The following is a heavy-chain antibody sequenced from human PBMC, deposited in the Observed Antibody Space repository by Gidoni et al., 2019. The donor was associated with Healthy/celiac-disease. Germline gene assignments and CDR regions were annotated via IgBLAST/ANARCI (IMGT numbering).Heavy chain of an antibody. J-gene: IGHJ5*02. Sequence: QLQLQESGPGLVKPSETLSLTCTVSGGSISSSSYYWGWIRQPPGKGLEWIGSIYYSGSTYYNPSLKSRVTISVDTSKNQFSLKLSSVTAADTAVYYCARRQQWLVGDNWFDPWGQGTLVTVSS. CDR1: GGSISSSSYY. CDR2: IYYSGST. CDR3: ARRQQWLVGDNWFDP. V-gene: IGHV4-39*01. D-gene: IGHD6-19*01.